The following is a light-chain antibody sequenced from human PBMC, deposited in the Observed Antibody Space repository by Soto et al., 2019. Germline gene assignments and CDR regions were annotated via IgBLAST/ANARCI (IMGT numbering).Light chain of an antibody. CDR1: QSVRSN. CDR2: GAS. CDR3: QQYNNWPLT. Sequence: EIEMTQSPATLSVSPGERVTLSCRASQSVRSNLAWYQQKPGQAPRLLISGASTRATGIPAKFSGSGSGTEFTLSISSLQSEDFAVYYCQQYNNWPLTFGQGTKVEIK. V-gene: IGKV3-15*01. J-gene: IGKJ1*01.